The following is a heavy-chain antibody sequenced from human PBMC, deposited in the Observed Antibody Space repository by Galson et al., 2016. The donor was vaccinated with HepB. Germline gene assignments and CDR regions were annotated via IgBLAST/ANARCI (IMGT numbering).Heavy chain of an antibody. J-gene: IGHJ4*02. CDR3: AKDFGSTGYYQVFES. Sequence: SLRLSCAASGFTFSLNALTWVRQAPGKGLEWVSAISSRGITIFYSDSVKGRFTVSRDNSKNTLFLQMDSLRAEDTAIYYCAKDFGSTGYYQVFESWGQGTLVAVSS. V-gene: IGHV3-23*01. D-gene: IGHD3-22*01. CDR1: GFTFSLNA. CDR2: ISSRGITI.